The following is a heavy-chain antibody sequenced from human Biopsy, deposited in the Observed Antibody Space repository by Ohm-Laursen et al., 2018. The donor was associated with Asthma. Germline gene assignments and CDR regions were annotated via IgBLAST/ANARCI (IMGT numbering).Heavy chain of an antibody. V-gene: IGHV1-18*01. CDR3: ARAVDYSHYYGIDV. Sequence: ASLKASCTTSGYTFNSAGITWVRQAPGQGLEWMGWISVYNGNTNAAQNLQDRVTMITDTSTSTAYMELRSLRSDDTAVYFCARAVDYSHYYGIDVWGQGTTVTVS. J-gene: IGHJ6*02. CDR2: ISVYNGNT. D-gene: IGHD3-10*01. CDR1: GYTFNSAG.